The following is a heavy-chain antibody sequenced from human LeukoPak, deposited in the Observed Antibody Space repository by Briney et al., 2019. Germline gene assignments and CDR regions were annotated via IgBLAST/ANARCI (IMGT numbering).Heavy chain of an antibody. CDR2: IYHSGRT. Sequence: SETLSLTCGVSGYPISSGYYWGWIRQPPGKGLEWIGSIYHSGRTYYNSSLKSRVTISVDTSKNQFSLKLNSVTAADTAVYYCAREDYDTSGYYRPYWGQGTLVTVAS. J-gene: IGHJ4*02. CDR1: GYPISSGYY. D-gene: IGHD3-22*01. V-gene: IGHV4-38-2*02. CDR3: AREDYDTSGYYRPY.